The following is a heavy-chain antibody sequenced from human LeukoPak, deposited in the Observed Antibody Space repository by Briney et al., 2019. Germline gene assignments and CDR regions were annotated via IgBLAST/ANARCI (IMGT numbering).Heavy chain of an antibody. Sequence: PGGSLRLSCAASGFTFSSYSMNWVRQAPGKGLEWVSSISSSSSYIYYADSVKGRFTISRDNAKNSLYLQMNSLRAEDTAVYYCARDRTPTPGIAAAAKEGGDAFDIWGQGTMVTVSS. CDR1: GFTFSSYS. CDR2: ISSSSSYI. D-gene: IGHD6-13*01. CDR3: ARDRTPTPGIAAAAKEGGDAFDI. J-gene: IGHJ3*02. V-gene: IGHV3-21*01.